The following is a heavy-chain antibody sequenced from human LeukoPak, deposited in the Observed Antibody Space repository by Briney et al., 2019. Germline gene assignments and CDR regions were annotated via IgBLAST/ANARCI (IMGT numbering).Heavy chain of an antibody. D-gene: IGHD5-12*01. V-gene: IGHV4-59*01. CDR2: IYYSGST. CDR1: GGSISSYY. CDR3: ARDSLVAAPDY. Sequence: SETLSLTCTVSGGSISSYYWSWIRQPPGKGLEWIGYIYYSGSTNYNPSLKSRVTISVDTSKNQFSLKLSSVTAADTAVYYCARDSLVAAPDYWGQGTLVTVSS. J-gene: IGHJ4*02.